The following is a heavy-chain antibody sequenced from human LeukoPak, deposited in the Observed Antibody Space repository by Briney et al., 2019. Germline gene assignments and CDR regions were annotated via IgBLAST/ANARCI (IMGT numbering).Heavy chain of an antibody. Sequence: ASVKVSCKASGYTFTSYGISWVRQAPGQGLEWMGWISAYNANTNYAQKLQGRVTMTTDTSTSTAYMELRSLRSDDTAVYYCARSHVRGYSYGSIAWFDPWGQGTLVTVSS. CDR3: ARSHVRGYSYGSIAWFDP. V-gene: IGHV1-18*01. D-gene: IGHD5-18*01. CDR2: ISAYNANT. CDR1: GYTFTSYG. J-gene: IGHJ5*02.